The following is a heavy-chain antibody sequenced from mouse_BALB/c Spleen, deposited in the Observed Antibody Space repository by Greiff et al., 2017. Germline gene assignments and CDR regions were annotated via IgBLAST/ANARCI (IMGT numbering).Heavy chain of an antibody. CDR3: ARRDYYRYGRDFDV. J-gene: IGHJ1*01. CDR1: GYTFTSYY. V-gene: IGHV1S56*01. D-gene: IGHD2-14*01. CDR2: IYPGNVNT. Sequence: QVQLQQSGPELVKPGASVRISCKASGYTFTSYYIHWVKQRPGQGLEWIGWIYPGNVNTKYNEKFKGKATLTADKSSSTAYMQLSSLTSEDSAVYFCARRDYYRYGRDFDVWGAGTTVTVSS.